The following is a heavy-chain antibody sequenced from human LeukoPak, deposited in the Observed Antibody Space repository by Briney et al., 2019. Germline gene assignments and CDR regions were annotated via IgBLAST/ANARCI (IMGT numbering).Heavy chain of an antibody. CDR2: LYAGGTT. D-gene: IGHD6-13*01. V-gene: IGHV3-53*01. CDR3: ARSFGPVIAAAGTGAD. CDR1: GFIVSGNF. J-gene: IGHJ4*02. Sequence: GGSLRLSCAASGFIVSGNFMNWVRQAPGKGLEWVSILYAGGTTSYTDSVKGRFTISRDSSKNTLYLQMNSLRAEDTAVYYCARSFGPVIAAAGTGADWGQGILVTVSS.